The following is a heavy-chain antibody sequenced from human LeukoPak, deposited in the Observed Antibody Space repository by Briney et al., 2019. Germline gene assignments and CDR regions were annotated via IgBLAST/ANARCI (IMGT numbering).Heavy chain of an antibody. CDR1: GFTFSSYW. V-gene: IGHV3-74*01. J-gene: IGHJ4*02. Sequence: PGGSLRLSCAASGFTFSSYWMHWVRQAPGKGLGWVSRIDSDGSSTTYADSVKGRFTISRDNAKNTLYLQMNSLRAEDTAVYYCARAPYCGGDCYRFDYWGQGTLVTVSS. D-gene: IGHD2-21*02. CDR3: ARAPYCGGDCYRFDY. CDR2: IDSDGSST.